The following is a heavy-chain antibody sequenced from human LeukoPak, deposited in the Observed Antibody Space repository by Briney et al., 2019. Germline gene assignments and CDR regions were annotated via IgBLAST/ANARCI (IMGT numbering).Heavy chain of an antibody. CDR2: ISAYNGNT. Sequence: ASVKVSCKASGYTFTSYGIGWVRQAPGQGLEWMGWISAYNGNTNYAQKLQGRVTMTTDTSTSTAYMELRSLRSDDTAVYYCARSYCSSTSCYDLYNWFDPWGQGTLVTVSS. J-gene: IGHJ5*02. D-gene: IGHD2-2*01. CDR1: GYTFTSYG. CDR3: ARSYCSSTSCYDLYNWFDP. V-gene: IGHV1-18*01.